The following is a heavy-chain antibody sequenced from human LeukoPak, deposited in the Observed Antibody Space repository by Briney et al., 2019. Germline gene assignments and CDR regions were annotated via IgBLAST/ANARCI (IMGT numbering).Heavy chain of an antibody. CDR3: AREWRDSSLS. CDR1: GRSIISYY. V-gene: IGHV4-4*07. CDR2: IYTSGST. Sequence: PSETLSLTCTVSGRSIISYYWSWIRQPAGKGLEWIGCIYTSGSTNYNPSLKSRVTMSVDTSKNQFSLKLSSVTAADTAVYYWAREWRDSSLSWGQGTMVTVSS. D-gene: IGHD3-22*01. J-gene: IGHJ3*01.